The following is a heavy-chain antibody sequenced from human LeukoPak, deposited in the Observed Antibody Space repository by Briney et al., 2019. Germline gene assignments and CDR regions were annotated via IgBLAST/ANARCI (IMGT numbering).Heavy chain of an antibody. CDR3: ARGPREYSSGWYFDY. Sequence: ASVKVSCKASGYTFTGYYMHWVRQAPGQGLEWMGWINPNSGGTNYAQKFQGRVTMTRDTSISTAYMELSRLRPDDTAVYYCARGPREYSSGWYFDYWGQGTLVTVSS. J-gene: IGHJ4*02. V-gene: IGHV1-2*02. CDR1: GYTFTGYY. D-gene: IGHD6-19*01. CDR2: INPNSGGT.